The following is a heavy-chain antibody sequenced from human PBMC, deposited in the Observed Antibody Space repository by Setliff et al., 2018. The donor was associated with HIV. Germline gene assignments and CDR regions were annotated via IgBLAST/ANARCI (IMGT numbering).Heavy chain of an antibody. CDR3: ARTLEAATMVSLYYHYYYYMDV. V-gene: IGHV4-59*01. J-gene: IGHJ6*03. D-gene: IGHD3-10*01. Sequence: SETLSLTCTVSGGSISSNYWSWIRQPPGQGLEWIGYIYSSGSTNYNPSLKSQVTISVDTSKNLFALNLTSVTAADTAVYFCARTLEAATMVSLYYHYYYYMDVWGKGTTVTVSS. CDR2: IYSSGST. CDR1: GGSISSNY.